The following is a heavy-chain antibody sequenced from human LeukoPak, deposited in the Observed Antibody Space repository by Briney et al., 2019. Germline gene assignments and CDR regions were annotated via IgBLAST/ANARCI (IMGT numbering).Heavy chain of an antibody. Sequence: ASVKVSCKVSGYTFTDYYMHWVRQAPGKGLEWMSLVYPEDGETIYAEKFQGRVTITADTPTDTAYMELSSLRSEDTAVYYCATDSYYDFWSGVRKFDPWGQGTLVTVSS. V-gene: IGHV1-69-2*01. CDR1: GYTFTDYY. D-gene: IGHD3-3*01. CDR3: ATDSYYDFWSGVRKFDP. CDR2: VYPEDGET. J-gene: IGHJ5*02.